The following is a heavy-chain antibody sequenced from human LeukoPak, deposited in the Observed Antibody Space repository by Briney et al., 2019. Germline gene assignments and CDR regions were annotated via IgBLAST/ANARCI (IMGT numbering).Heavy chain of an antibody. CDR3: AARTTTGNWFDP. CDR1: GFPFTTYN. J-gene: IGHJ5*02. V-gene: IGHV4-39*07. D-gene: IGHD4-17*01. Sequence: GSLTLSCAVSGFPFTTYNMNWLRQPPGKGLEWIGSIYYSGSTYYNPSLKSRVTISVDTSKNQFSLKLSSVTAADTAVYYCAARTTTGNWFDPWGQGTLVTVSS. CDR2: IYYSGST.